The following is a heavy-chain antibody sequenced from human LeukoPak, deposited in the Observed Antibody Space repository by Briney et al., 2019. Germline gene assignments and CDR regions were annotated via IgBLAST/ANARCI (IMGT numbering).Heavy chain of an antibody. J-gene: IGHJ4*02. D-gene: IGHD3-3*01. V-gene: IGHV3-15*01. CDR2: IKRETDGGTI. CDR3: ARVPAPTIFGVPTENYFDY. CDR1: GFTLNNAW. Sequence: GGSLRLSCAASGFTLNNAWMSWVRQAPGKGLEWLGRIKRETDGGTIDYAAPVKGRFTISRDNSMNTLYLQMNSLRAEDTAVYYCARVPAPTIFGVPTENYFDYWGQGTLVTVSS.